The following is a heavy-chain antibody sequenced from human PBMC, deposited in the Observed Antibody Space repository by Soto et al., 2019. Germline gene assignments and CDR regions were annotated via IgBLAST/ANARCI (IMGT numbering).Heavy chain of an antibody. Sequence: SETLSLTCSVSGASITTYYWSWIRQPPGKGLEWIGSIPYSGSTKYNPSLESRVMISLDTSKNQFSLRLTSVTAADTALYYCARDWDSSGLFDPWGQGALVTVSS. V-gene: IGHV4-59*01. CDR2: IPYSGST. CDR1: GASITTYY. D-gene: IGHD3-10*01. CDR3: ARDWDSSGLFDP. J-gene: IGHJ5*02.